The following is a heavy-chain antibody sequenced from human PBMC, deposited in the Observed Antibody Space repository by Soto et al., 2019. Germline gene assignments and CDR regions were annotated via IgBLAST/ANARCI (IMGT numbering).Heavy chain of an antibody. CDR2: IFSNDEK. J-gene: IGHJ4*02. CDR1: GFSLSNARMG. D-gene: IGHD6-13*01. V-gene: IGHV2-26*01. Sequence: SGPTLVNPTETLTLTCTVSGFSLSNARMGVSWIRQPPGKALEWLAHIFSNDEKSYSTSLKSRLTISKDTSKSQVVLTMTNMDPVDTATYYCARVPRTYSSSWYGYFDYWGQGTLVTVS. CDR3: ARVPRTYSSSWYGYFDY.